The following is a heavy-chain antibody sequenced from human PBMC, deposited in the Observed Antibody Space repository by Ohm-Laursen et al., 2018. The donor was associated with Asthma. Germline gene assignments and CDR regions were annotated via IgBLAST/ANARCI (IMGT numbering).Heavy chain of an antibody. CDR1: GDSISSGNNY. CDR3: ARGRYSYGQNPFFDY. V-gene: IGHV4-31*03. D-gene: IGHD5-18*01. Sequence: SQTLSLTCTVSGDSISSGNNYWSWIRQLPGKGLEWIGYIYYSGITYSNPSLRSRVSISVDTSKNQFSLKLSPVTAADTAVYYCARGRYSYGQNPFFDYWGQGTLVTVSS. CDR2: IYYSGIT. J-gene: IGHJ4*02.